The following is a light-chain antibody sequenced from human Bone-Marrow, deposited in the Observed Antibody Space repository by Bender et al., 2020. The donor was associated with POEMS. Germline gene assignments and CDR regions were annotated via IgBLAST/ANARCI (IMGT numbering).Light chain of an antibody. Sequence: QSVLTQPPSASGTPGQRVTISCSGGSSNIGAHAVNWYQHLPGTAPTLLIYSSHRRPSEFPDRFSGSRSGTSASLAISGLQSEDEADYYCAVWDDSLNGWVFGGGTKLTVL. CDR1: SSNIGAHA. V-gene: IGLV1-44*01. CDR3: AVWDDSLNGWV. CDR2: SSH. J-gene: IGLJ3*02.